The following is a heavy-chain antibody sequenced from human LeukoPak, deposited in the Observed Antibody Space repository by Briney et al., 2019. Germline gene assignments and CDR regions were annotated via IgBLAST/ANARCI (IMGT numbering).Heavy chain of an antibody. V-gene: IGHV4-39*01. D-gene: IGHD6-19*01. Sequence: SETLSLTCTVSGGSISSSSYYWGWIRQPPGKGLEWIGSIYYSGSTYYNSSLKSRVTISVDTSKNQFSLKLSSVTAADTAVYYCARHHPGYSSGWYFTYYFDYWGQGTLVTVSS. CDR2: IYYSGST. J-gene: IGHJ4*02. CDR3: ARHHPGYSSGWYFTYYFDY. CDR1: GGSISSSSYY.